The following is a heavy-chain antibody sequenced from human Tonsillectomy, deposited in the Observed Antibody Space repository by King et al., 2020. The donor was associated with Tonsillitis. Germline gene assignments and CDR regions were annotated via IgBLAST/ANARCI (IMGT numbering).Heavy chain of an antibody. CDR1: GDSISSSY. CDR3: ARQLPSGDLGSYLDY. J-gene: IGHJ4*02. D-gene: IGHD7-27*01. CDR2: IYYIWST. Sequence: LQLQESGPGLVKPSETLSLTCTVSGDSISSSYWSWIRQPPGKGLEWIGYIYYIWSTNYNPSLKSRVTISVDTSKNQFPLKLSSVTAADTAVYYCARQLPSGDLGSYLDYWGQGTLVSVSS. V-gene: IGHV4-59*08.